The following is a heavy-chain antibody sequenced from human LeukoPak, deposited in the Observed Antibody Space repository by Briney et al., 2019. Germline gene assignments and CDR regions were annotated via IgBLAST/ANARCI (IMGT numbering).Heavy chain of an antibody. D-gene: IGHD6-19*01. CDR2: IYYSGST. J-gene: IGHJ4*02. CDR3: ASYPAVAGTGYFDY. Sequence: PSETLSLTSAVSGGSISSYYWSWIRQPPGKGLEWIGYIYYSGSTNYNPSLKSRVTISVDTSKNQFSLKLSSVTAADTAVYYCASYPAVAGTGYFDYWGQGTLVTVSS. V-gene: IGHV4-59*01. CDR1: GGSISSYY.